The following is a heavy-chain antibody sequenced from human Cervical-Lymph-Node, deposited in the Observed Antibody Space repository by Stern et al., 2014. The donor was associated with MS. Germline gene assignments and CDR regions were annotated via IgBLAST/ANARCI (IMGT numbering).Heavy chain of an antibody. J-gene: IGHJ4*02. Sequence: VQLEESGGGVVRPGRSLRLSCVASGFTFSAYGMHWVRQAPGQGLEWVAIIRSDGSTKDNADSVKGRFTISRDNSKNTLYLQMTSLRPDDTAVYYCARDRRTTKFFDFWGQGARVTVAS. CDR2: IRSDGSTK. D-gene: IGHD4-11*01. CDR1: GFTFSAYG. V-gene: IGHV3-33*08. CDR3: ARDRRTTKFFDF.